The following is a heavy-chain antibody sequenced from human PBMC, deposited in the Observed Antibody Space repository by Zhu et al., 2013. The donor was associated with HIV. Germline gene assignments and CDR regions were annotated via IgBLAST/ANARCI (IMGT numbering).Heavy chain of an antibody. CDR1: GDTFTSYD. D-gene: IGHD3-10*01. V-gene: IGHV1-8*01. J-gene: IGHJ4*02. CDR3: ARVPRVQGVIITFGY. Sequence: QVQLVQSGAEVKKPGASVKVSCKASGDTFTSYDVNWVRQATGQGLEWMGWMNPISGNTGYAQKFQGRVTMTRNTSISTAYMELSSLRSEDTAVYYCARVPRVQGVIITFGYWGQGTLGTVSS. CDR2: MNPISGNT.